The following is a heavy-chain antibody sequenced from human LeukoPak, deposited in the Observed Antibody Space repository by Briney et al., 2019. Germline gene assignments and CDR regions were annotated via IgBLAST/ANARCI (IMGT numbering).Heavy chain of an antibody. CDR2: IKLDGSEK. J-gene: IGHJ4*02. V-gene: IGHV3-7*03. CDR1: GFTFGKYW. D-gene: IGHD3-3*01. CDR3: ARDQYDTWSRRGNFDS. Sequence: GGSLRLSCVASGFTFGKYWMSWVRQAPGKGLEWVANIKLDGSEKNYVDSVKGRFTISRDNTKNSLYLQMNSLRVEDTAVFYCARDQYDTWSRRGNFDSWGQGTLVTVSS.